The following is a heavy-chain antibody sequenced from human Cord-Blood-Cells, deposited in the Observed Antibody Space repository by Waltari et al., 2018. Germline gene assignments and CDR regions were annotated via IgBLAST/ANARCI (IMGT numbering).Heavy chain of an antibody. D-gene: IGHD6-13*01. J-gene: IGHJ4*01. V-gene: IGHV2-70*01. CDR3: ARTPIAAAGFDY. CDR1: TSGMC. CDR2: IDWDDDK. Sequence: TSGMCVSWIRQPPGKALEWLALIDWDDDKYYSTSLKTRLTISKDTSKNQVVLTMTNMDPVDTATYYCARTPIAAAGFDYWGHGTLVTVSS.